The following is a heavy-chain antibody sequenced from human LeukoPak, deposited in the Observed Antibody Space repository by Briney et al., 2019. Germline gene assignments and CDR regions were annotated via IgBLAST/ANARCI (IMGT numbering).Heavy chain of an antibody. CDR1: GYTFTGYY. CDR2: INLNSGGT. V-gene: IGHV1-2*02. J-gene: IGHJ6*03. D-gene: IGHD3-10*01. CDR3: ARAGIHYYYYMDV. Sequence: GASVKVSCKASGYTFTGYYMHWVRQAPGQGLEWMGWINLNSGGTNYAQKFQGRVTMTRDTSISTAYMELSRLRSDDTAVYYRARAGIHYYYYMDVWGKGTTVTVSS.